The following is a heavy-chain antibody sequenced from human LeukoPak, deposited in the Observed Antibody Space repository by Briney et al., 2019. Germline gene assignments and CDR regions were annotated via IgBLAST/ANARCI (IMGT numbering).Heavy chain of an antibody. CDR2: IYYLVST. Sequence: PSETLSLTCTVSGGSISTYYWSWIRQPPGKGLEWIGYIYYLVSTNYNPSLKSRVTISVDTSKNQFSLKLNSVTAADTAVYYCARDRSSWSFADWGQGTLVTVSS. J-gene: IGHJ4*02. V-gene: IGHV4-59*01. D-gene: IGHD6-13*01. CDR3: ARDRSSWSFAD. CDR1: GGSISTYY.